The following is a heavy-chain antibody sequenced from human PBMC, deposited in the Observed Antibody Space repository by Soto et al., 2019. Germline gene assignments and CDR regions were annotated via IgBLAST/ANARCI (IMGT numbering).Heavy chain of an antibody. Sequence: QVQLQQWGAGLLKPSETLSLTCAVYGGSFSGYYWSWIRQPPGKGLEWIGEIRHSGSTNYNPSLKXXVTISVDTSKNQFSLKLSSVTAADTAVYYCARTYGGNSFDYWGQGTLVTVSS. CDR3: ARTYGGNSFDY. CDR2: IRHSGST. CDR1: GGSFSGYY. D-gene: IGHD2-21*02. V-gene: IGHV4-34*01. J-gene: IGHJ4*02.